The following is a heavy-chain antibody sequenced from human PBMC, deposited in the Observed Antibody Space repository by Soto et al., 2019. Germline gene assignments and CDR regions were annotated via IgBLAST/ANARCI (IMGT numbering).Heavy chain of an antibody. CDR1: GFTFSSYG. V-gene: IGHV3-30*18. D-gene: IGHD2-2*01. J-gene: IGHJ4*02. Sequence: PGGSLRLSCAASGFTFSSYGMHWVRQAPGKGLEWVAVISYDGSNKYYADSVKGRFTISRDNSKNTLYLQMNSLRTEDTAVYYCAKDFGGYCSSTSCYPGGYWGQGTLVTVSS. CDR3: AKDFGGYCSSTSCYPGGY. CDR2: ISYDGSNK.